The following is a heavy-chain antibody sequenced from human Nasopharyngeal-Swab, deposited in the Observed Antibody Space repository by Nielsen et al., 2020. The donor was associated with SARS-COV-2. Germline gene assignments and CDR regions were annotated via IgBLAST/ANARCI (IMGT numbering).Heavy chain of an antibody. J-gene: IGHJ6*03. V-gene: IGHV5-10-1*01. CDR3: ARQIRFLEWLPYYYYYMDV. CDR1: GYSFTSYW. Sequence: GESLKISCKGSGYSFTSYWISWVRQMPGKGLEWMGRIDPSDSYTNYSPSFQGHVTISADKSISTAHLQWSSLKASDTAMYYCARQIRFLEWLPYYYYYMDVWGKGTTVTVSS. D-gene: IGHD3-3*01. CDR2: IDPSDSYT.